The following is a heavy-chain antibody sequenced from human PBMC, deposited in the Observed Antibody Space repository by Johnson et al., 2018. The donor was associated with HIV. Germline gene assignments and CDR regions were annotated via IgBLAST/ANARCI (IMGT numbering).Heavy chain of an antibody. V-gene: IGHV3-20*04. CDR2: NNWNGGST. Sequence: VQLVESGGRVVRPGGSLRLSCAASGFTFDDYGMNWVRQSPGKGLEWVAGNNWNGGSTGYADSVKVRFTISRDKGKNSLYLQLNSLRAEDTALYYCARVGSGYQNRHDAFDLWGQGTMVTVSS. CDR3: ARVGSGYQNRHDAFDL. D-gene: IGHD3-22*01. J-gene: IGHJ3*01. CDR1: GFTFDDYG.